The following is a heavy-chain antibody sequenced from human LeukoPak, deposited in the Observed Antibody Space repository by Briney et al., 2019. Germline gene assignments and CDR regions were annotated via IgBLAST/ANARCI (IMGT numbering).Heavy chain of an antibody. CDR3: ARRDQAIDY. J-gene: IGHJ4*02. D-gene: IGHD5-24*01. Sequence: PSETLSLTCTVSDGSVSSVGYYWGWIRQPPGKGLEWIGSIYYSGTTYYNPPLASRVTIFVDTSKNQFSLRLSSVTAADTAVYYCARRDQAIDYWGQGTLVTVSS. CDR2: IYYSGTT. CDR1: DGSVSSVGYY. V-gene: IGHV4-39*01.